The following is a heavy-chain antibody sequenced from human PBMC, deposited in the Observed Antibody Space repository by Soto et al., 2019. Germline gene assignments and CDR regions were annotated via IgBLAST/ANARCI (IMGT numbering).Heavy chain of an antibody. CDR1: GFPFTSYG. J-gene: IGHJ4*02. CDR2: ISYDGSDK. D-gene: IGHD3-10*01. V-gene: IGHV3-30*03. Sequence: QVQLVESGGGVVQPGRSLRLSCAASGFPFTSYGMHWVREGPDKGLGWVAIISYDGSDKYYADSVKGRFPISRDHSTNTLYLHMNSLRPEDTALYYCVGGQYYFDYRGQGTLVIVSS. CDR3: VGGQYYFDY.